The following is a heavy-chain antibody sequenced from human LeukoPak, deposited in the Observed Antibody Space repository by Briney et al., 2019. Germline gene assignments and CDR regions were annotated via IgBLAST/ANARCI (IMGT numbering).Heavy chain of an antibody. V-gene: IGHV3-53*01. D-gene: IGHD1-14*01. J-gene: IGHJ4*02. CDR1: GFTVSTTF. Sequence: PGGSLRLSCAASGFTVSTTFMSWVRQTPGKGLEWVSFINDVGTTYYIDSVQGRFTISRDSSQNTLYLQMNSLRADDTALYYCAGDPAAGRLRDWGQGTLVTVSS. CDR3: AGDPAAGRLRD. CDR2: INDVGTT.